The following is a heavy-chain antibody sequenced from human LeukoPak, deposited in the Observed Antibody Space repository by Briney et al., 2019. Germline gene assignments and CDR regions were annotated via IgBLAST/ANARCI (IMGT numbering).Heavy chain of an antibody. CDR3: ARARGGLASTKDPWFDP. J-gene: IGHJ5*02. CDR2: ISAYNGNT. V-gene: IGHV1-18*01. CDR1: GYTFNSHG. Sequence: ASVKVSCKASGYTFNSHGITWVRQAPGQGLEWMGWISAYNGNTNYAQKLQGRVTMTTDTSTSTAYMELRSLRSDDTAVYYCARARGGLASTKDPWFDPWGQGTLVIVSS. D-gene: IGHD1-14*01.